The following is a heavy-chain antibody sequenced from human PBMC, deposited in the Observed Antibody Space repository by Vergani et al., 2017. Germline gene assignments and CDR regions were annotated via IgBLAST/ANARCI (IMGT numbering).Heavy chain of an antibody. Sequence: QVQLVQSGAEVKKPGASVKVSCKVSGYTLTELSMHWVRQAPGKGLEWMGGLDPEDGETIYAQKFQGRVTMTEDTSTDTAYMELSSLRSEDTAVYYCATSSYYYDSSGDPGAFDIWGQGTMVTVSS. D-gene: IGHD3-22*01. J-gene: IGHJ3*02. CDR3: ATSSYYYDSSGDPGAFDI. CDR2: LDPEDGET. V-gene: IGHV1-24*01. CDR1: GYTLTELS.